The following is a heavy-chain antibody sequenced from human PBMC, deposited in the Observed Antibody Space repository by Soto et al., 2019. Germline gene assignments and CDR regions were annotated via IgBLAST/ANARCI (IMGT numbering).Heavy chain of an antibody. V-gene: IGHV1-69*02. CDR1: GGTFSSYT. Sequence: SVKVSCKASGGTFSSYTISWVRQAPGQGLEWMGRIIPILGIANYAQKFQGRVTITADKSTSTAYMELSSLRSEDTAVYYCALGYCSGGSCYGGSWFDPWGQGTLVTVSS. CDR3: ALGYCSGGSCYGGSWFDP. D-gene: IGHD2-15*01. J-gene: IGHJ5*02. CDR2: IIPILGIA.